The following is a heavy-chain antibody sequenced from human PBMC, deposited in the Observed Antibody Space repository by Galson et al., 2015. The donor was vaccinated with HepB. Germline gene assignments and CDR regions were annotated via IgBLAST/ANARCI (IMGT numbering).Heavy chain of an antibody. Sequence: ETLSLTCTVSGGSISSYYWSWIRQPPGKGLEWIGYIYYSGSTNYNPSLKSRVTISVDTSKNQFSLKLSSVTAADTAVYYCARGGGIPAQDNWFDPWGQGTLVTVSS. V-gene: IGHV4-59*01. CDR3: ARGGGIPAQDNWFDP. CDR1: GGSISSYY. J-gene: IGHJ5*02. CDR2: IYYSGST. D-gene: IGHD2-2*02.